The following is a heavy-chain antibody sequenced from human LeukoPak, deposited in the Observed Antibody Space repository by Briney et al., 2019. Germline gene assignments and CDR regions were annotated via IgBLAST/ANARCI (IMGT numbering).Heavy chain of an antibody. CDR2: IYYSGST. D-gene: IGHD6-13*01. Sequence: PSETLSLTCTVSGGSISSYYWSWIRQPPGKGLEWIGYIYYSGSTNYNPSLKSRVTISVDTSKNQFSLKLSSVTAADTAVYYCARLSSIAAARPFDYWGQGTLVTVSS. CDR1: GGSISSYY. CDR3: ARLSSIAAARPFDY. J-gene: IGHJ4*02. V-gene: IGHV4-59*08.